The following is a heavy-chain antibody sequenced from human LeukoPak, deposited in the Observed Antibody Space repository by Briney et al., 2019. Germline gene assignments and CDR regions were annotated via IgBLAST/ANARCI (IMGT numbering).Heavy chain of an antibody. Sequence: ASVKVSCKASGYTFTGYYMHWVRQAPGQGLEWMGWINPNSGGTNYAQKFQGRVTMTRDTSISTAYMELSRLRSDDTAVYYWATARGSSGWHAFDYWGQGTLVTVSS. D-gene: IGHD6-19*01. CDR2: INPNSGGT. V-gene: IGHV1-2*02. CDR1: GYTFTGYY. CDR3: ATARGSSGWHAFDY. J-gene: IGHJ4*02.